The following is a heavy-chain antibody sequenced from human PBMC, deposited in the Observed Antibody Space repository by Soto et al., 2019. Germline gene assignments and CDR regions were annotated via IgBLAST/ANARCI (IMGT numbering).Heavy chain of an antibody. CDR3: ARVWGGAFDI. V-gene: IGHV4-59*01. J-gene: IGHJ3*02. Sequence: PSETLSLTCTVSGGSISSYYWSWIRQPPGQGQEWIGYIYYSGSTNYNPPLKSRVTISVDTSKNQFSLKLSSVTAADTAVYYCARVWGGAFDIWGQGTMVT. CDR2: IYYSGST. D-gene: IGHD3-10*01. CDR1: GGSISSYY.